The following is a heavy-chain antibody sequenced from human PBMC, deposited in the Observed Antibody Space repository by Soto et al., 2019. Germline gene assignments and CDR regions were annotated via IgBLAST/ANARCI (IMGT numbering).Heavy chain of an antibody. V-gene: IGHV3-15*07. Sequence: EVQLVESGGGLVKPGGSLGLSCGASGFSFNNVWMHWVRQAPGRGLEWVGRIKSKADGETTDYAEPVKGRFTVSRDESKNTVYLQMNSLKSEDTAGYSCNAYYDLGSGHTPLWGQGTLVTVSS. CDR3: NAYYDLGSGHTPL. J-gene: IGHJ4*02. D-gene: IGHD3-3*01. CDR2: IKSKADGETT. CDR1: GFSFNNVW.